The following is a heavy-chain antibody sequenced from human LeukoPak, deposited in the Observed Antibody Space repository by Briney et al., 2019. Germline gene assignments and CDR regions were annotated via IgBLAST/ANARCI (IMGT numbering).Heavy chain of an antibody. Sequence: HPGGSLRLSCVASGFTFPTYSMAWVRQAPGKGLDWVSSINAAGDDMYYADSVKGRFSISRDNHKNTLYLQMYSLRAEDRAIYYCAKGIFGVIHNGIDVWGQGTAVTVSS. D-gene: IGHD3-3*01. J-gene: IGHJ6*02. CDR3: AKGIFGVIHNGIDV. V-gene: IGHV3-23*01. CDR2: INAAGDDM. CDR1: GFTFPTYS.